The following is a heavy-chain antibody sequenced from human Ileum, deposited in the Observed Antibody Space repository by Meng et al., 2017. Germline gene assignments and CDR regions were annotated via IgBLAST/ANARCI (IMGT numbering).Heavy chain of an antibody. J-gene: IGHJ5*02. Sequence: QVPVQQGGAGLFKPSETLALTCAVYGGSFSGYYWSWIRQPPGKGLEWIGEINHSGSTNYNPSLKSRVTMSVDTSKNQFSLKLSSVTAADTAVYYCARGHLGLWFMVRGGNFDPWGQGTLVTVSS. D-gene: IGHD3-10*01. CDR1: GGSFSGYY. V-gene: IGHV4-34*01. CDR3: ARGHLGLWFMVRGGNFDP. CDR2: INHSGST.